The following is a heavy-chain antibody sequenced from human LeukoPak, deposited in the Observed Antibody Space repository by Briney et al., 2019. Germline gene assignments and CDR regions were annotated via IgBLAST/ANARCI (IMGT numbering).Heavy chain of an antibody. J-gene: IGHJ6*03. Sequence: GGSLRLSCAASGFTFDDYAMHWVRQAPGKGLEWVSGISWNSGYIGYADSVKGRFTISRDNAKNSLYLQMNSLRAEDTALYYCARDSDDFWSGYSAYYYYYYMDVWGKGTTVTVSS. CDR2: ISWNSGYI. CDR1: GFTFDDYA. D-gene: IGHD3-3*01. V-gene: IGHV3-9*01. CDR3: ARDSDDFWSGYSAYYYYYYMDV.